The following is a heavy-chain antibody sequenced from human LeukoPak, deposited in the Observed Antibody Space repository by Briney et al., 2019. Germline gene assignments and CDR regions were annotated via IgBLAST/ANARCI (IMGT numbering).Heavy chain of an antibody. CDR3: ATTIDWLDGYFDY. CDR1: GGCPRSYF. CDR2: NYYRGST. V-gene: IGHV4-59*01. Sequence: ETLWLTSTVSGGCPRSYFWCSFRPPPGGRVGWVGYNYYRGSTNYNPSLKSRVTISVDTSKNQFSLKLSSVTAADTAVYYCATTIDWLDGYFDYWGQGTLVTVPS. J-gene: IGHJ4*02. D-gene: IGHD3-9*01.